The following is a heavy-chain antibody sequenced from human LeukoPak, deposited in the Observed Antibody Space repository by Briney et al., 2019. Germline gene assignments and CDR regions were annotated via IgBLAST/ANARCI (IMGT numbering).Heavy chain of an antibody. CDR2: IKQDGREK. D-gene: IGHD3-10*01. CDR1: GFTFSNYW. Sequence: GGSLRLSCAASGFTFSNYWMSWVRQAPGKGLEWMANIKQDGREKYYVDSGKGRFTISRDNAKNSLYLQMNSLRVEDTAVYYCARYYASGNFDYWGQGTLVTVSS. CDR3: ARYYASGNFDY. V-gene: IGHV3-7*04. J-gene: IGHJ4*02.